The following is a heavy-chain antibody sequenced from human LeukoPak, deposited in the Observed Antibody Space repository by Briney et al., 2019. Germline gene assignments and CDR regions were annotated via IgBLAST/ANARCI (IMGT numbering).Heavy chain of an antibody. J-gene: IGHJ4*02. Sequence: SETLSLTCAVYGGSFSGYYWSWIRQPPGKGLEWIGEINHSGSTNYNPSLKSRVTISVDTSKNQFSLKLSSVTAADTAVYYCARDGYSGTAADYWGQGTLVTVSS. V-gene: IGHV4-34*01. CDR1: GGSFSGYY. D-gene: IGHD5-12*01. CDR2: INHSGST. CDR3: ARDGYSGTAADY.